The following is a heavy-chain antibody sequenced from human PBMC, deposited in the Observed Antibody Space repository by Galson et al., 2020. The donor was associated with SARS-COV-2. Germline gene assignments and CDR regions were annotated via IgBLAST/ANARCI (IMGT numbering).Heavy chain of an antibody. CDR1: GGSTTTYY. CDR2: VSYTGGT. CDR3: VRDIEYIGSYYYFDF. J-gene: IGHJ4*02. V-gene: IGHV4-59*01. D-gene: IGHD3-10*01. Sequence: SQTLSLTCSVSGGSTTTYYWSWIRQPPGGGLAWIGQVSYTGGTTYNPPFRGRVTMSVDTSQNQFSLNLRSVTDADTAVYYCVRDIEYIGSYYYFDFWGQGALITVSS.